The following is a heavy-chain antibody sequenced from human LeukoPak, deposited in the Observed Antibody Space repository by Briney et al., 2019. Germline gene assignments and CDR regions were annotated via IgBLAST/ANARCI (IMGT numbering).Heavy chain of an antibody. CDR2: ISSSGSTI. CDR3: ARPTDCYEGYGMDV. V-gene: IGHV3-48*03. Sequence: GGSLRLSCAASGFTFSSYEMNWVRQAPGKGLEWVSYISSSGSTIYYADSVKGRFTISRDNAKNSLYLQMNSLRAEDTAVYYCARPTDCYEGYGMDVWGQGTTVTVSS. CDR1: GFTFSSYE. D-gene: IGHD2-21*01. J-gene: IGHJ6*02.